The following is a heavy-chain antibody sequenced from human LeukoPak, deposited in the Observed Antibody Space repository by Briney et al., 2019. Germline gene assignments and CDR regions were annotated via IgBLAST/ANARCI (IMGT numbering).Heavy chain of an antibody. V-gene: IGHV5-51*01. CDR3: ARQDYYDSNPPDY. J-gene: IGHJ4*02. CDR2: IYPGDSDT. CDR1: GYIFTSYW. Sequence: GESLQISCKGSGYIFTSYWIGWVRQLPGKGLEWMGIIYPGDSDTRYSPSFQGQVTISADKSISTAYLQWSSLKASDTAMYYCARQDYYDSNPPDYWGQGTLVTVSS. D-gene: IGHD3-22*01.